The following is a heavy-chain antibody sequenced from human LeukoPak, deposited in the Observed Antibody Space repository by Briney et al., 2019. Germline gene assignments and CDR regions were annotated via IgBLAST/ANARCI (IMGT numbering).Heavy chain of an antibody. V-gene: IGHV4-31*03. CDR1: GGSISSGGYC. CDR2: TYYSGST. J-gene: IGHJ4*02. Sequence: SETLSLTCTVSGGSISSGGYCWSWIRQHPGRGLEWIGYTYYSGSTYYNPSLKSRVTISVDTSKNQFSLKLSSVTAADTAVYYCARAPTTVATKPFDYWGQGTLVTVSS. CDR3: ARAPTTVATKPFDY. D-gene: IGHD4-17*01.